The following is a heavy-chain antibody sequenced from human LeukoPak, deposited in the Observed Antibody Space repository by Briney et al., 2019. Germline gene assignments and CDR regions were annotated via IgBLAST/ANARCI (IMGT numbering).Heavy chain of an antibody. CDR1: GYTFTSYY. V-gene: IGHV1-46*01. CDR3: ARDYYYDSSGYTILGY. D-gene: IGHD3-22*01. J-gene: IGHJ4*02. CDR2: INPSGGST. Sequence: ASVKVSCKASGYTFTSYYMHWVRQAPGQGLEWMGIINPSGGSTSYAQKFQGRVTMTRDTSTSTVYMELRSLRSDDTAVYYCARDYYYDSSGYTILGYWGQGTLVTVSS.